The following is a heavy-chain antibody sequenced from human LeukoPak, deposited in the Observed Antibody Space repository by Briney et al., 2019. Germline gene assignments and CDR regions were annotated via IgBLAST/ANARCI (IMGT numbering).Heavy chain of an antibody. CDR3: ARGRPTRRTGTTRGYYYGMDV. D-gene: IGHD1-7*01. CDR1: GYTFTSYD. J-gene: IGHJ6*02. CDR2: MNPNSGNT. V-gene: IGHV1-8*01. Sequence: GASVKVSCKASGYTFTSYDINWVRQATGQGLEWMGWMNPNSGNTGYAQKFQGRGTMTRNTSISTAYMEPSSLRSEDTAAYYCARGRPTRRTGTTRGYYYGMDVWGQGTTVTVSS.